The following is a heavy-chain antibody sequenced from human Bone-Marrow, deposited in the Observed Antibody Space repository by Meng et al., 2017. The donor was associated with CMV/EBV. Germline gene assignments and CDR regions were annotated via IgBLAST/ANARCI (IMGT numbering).Heavy chain of an antibody. Sequence: GESLKISCAASGFTFSSFTMNWVRQAPGKGLEWVSSMTSSSSYIYYAESVKGRFIISRDNAKNSLFLQMNSLRAEDTAVYYCARDLMNVYAFWSGYSTGGGFDYWGPGTLVTASS. CDR3: ARDLMNVYAFWSGYSTGGGFDY. V-gene: IGHV3-21*01. J-gene: IGHJ4*01. CDR2: MTSSSSYI. D-gene: IGHD3-3*01. CDR1: GFTFSSFT.